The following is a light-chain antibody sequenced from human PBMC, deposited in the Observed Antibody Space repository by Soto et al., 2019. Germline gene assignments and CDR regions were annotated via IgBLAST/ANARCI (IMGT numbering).Light chain of an antibody. CDR3: CSYAGTSWV. V-gene: IGLV2-11*01. CDR1: SSGVGGYNY. CDR2: DVS. J-gene: IGLJ3*02. Sequence: QSALTQPRSVSGSPGQSVTISCTGTSSGVGGYNYVSWYQQYPGKAPKLMIYDVSKRPSGVPDRFSGSKSGNTASLTISGLQAEDEADYHCCSYAGTSWVFGGRTKVTVL.